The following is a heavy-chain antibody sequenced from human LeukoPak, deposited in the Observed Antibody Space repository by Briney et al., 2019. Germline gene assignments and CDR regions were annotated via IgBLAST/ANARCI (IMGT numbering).Heavy chain of an antibody. CDR1: GYTFTNYH. J-gene: IGHJ4*02. CDR2: ISGYNGNT. D-gene: IGHD2-15*01. CDR3: ARGPGGSDY. Sequence: ASVTVSCKASGYTFTNYHITWVRQAPGHGLEWMGWISGYNGNTNYAQNLQGRVTMTTDASTNTAYMELKSLRFDDTAVYYCARGPGGSDYWGQGTLVTVSS. V-gene: IGHV1-18*01.